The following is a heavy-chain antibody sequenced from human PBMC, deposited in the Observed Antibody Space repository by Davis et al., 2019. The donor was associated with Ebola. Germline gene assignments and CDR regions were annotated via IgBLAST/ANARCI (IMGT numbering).Heavy chain of an antibody. CDR2: INWNGGSI. V-gene: IGHV3-9*01. Sequence: PGGSLRLSCAVSGFIFDEYAMHWVRQAPGKGLEWVSGINWNGGSIGYADSVKGRFTISRDNAKNSLYLQMNSLRVEDTALYYCVQGTTSCHVWGQGTLVTVSS. J-gene: IGHJ4*02. CDR1: GFIFDEYA. CDR3: VQGTTSCHV. D-gene: IGHD2-2*01.